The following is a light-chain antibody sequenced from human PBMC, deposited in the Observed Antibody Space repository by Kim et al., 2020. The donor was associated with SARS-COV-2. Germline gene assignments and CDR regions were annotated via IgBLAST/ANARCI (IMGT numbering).Light chain of an antibody. CDR2: RNN. CDR3: AAWDDSLSGVL. Sequence: GQRVTISCSGSSSNIGINYVYWYQQLPGTAPKPLIYRNNQRPSGVPDRFSGSKSGTSASLAISGLRSEDEADYYCAAWDDSLSGVLFGGGTQLTVL. CDR1: SSNIGINY. J-gene: IGLJ2*01. V-gene: IGLV1-47*01.